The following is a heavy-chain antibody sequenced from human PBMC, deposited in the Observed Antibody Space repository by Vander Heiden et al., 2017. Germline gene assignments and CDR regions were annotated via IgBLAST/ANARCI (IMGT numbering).Heavy chain of an antibody. D-gene: IGHD6-19*01. CDR3: ARLGIAVAGGFDP. J-gene: IGHJ5*02. V-gene: IGHV5-51*03. Sequence: EVQLVQSGAEATTPGGSQKISCKGSGYRFTSDWIGWVRQMPGKGLEWMGIIYPGDSDTRYSPSFQGQGTISADKSISTAYLQWSSLKASDTAMYYCARLGIAVAGGFDPWGQGTLVTVSS. CDR2: IYPGDSDT. CDR1: GYRFTSDW.